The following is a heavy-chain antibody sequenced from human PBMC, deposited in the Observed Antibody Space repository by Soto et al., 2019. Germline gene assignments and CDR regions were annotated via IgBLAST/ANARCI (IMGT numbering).Heavy chain of an antibody. V-gene: IGHV4-34*01. Sequence: PSETLSLTCAVYGGSFSGYYWSWIRQPPGKGLEWIGEINHSGSTNYNPSLKSRVTISVDTSKNQFSLKLSSVTAADTAVYYCTVRGVIVDYWGQGTLVTVSS. CDR1: GGSFSGYY. CDR2: INHSGST. J-gene: IGHJ4*02. CDR3: TVRGVIVDY. D-gene: IGHD3-10*01.